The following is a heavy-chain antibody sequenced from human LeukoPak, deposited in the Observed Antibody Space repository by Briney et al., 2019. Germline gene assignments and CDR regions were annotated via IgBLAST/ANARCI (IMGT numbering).Heavy chain of an antibody. V-gene: IGHV4-39*01. Sequence: SETLSLTCTVSGGSISSSSYYWGWIRQPPGKGLEWIGSIYYSGSTYYNPSLKSRVTISVDTSKNQFSLKLSSVTAADTAVYYCARQRQQLVHLWFDPWGQGTLVTVSS. J-gene: IGHJ5*02. CDR1: GGSISSSSYY. CDR3: ARQRQQLVHLWFDP. D-gene: IGHD6-13*01. CDR2: IYYSGST.